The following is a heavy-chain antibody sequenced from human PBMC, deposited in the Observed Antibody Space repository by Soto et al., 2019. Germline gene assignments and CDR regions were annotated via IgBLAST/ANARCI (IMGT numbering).Heavy chain of an antibody. CDR2: ISWNSGSI. D-gene: IGHD2-2*01. J-gene: IGHJ1*01. Sequence: EVQLVESGGGLVQPGRSLRLSCAASGFTFDDYAMHWVRQAPGKGLEWVSGISWNSGSIGYADSVKGRFTISRDNANNSLYLQMNSLRAEDTALYYCAKDERYCSSTSCYAPYFQHWGQGTLVTVSS. CDR3: AKDERYCSSTSCYAPYFQH. V-gene: IGHV3-9*01. CDR1: GFTFDDYA.